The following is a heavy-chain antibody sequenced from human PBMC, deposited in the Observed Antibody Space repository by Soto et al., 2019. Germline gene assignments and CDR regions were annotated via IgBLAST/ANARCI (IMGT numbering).Heavy chain of an antibody. V-gene: IGHV1-18*01. CDR3: ARDEWYYDSSGYYRLDP. CDR1: GHTFTSYG. J-gene: IGHJ5*02. Sequence: ASVKVSCKASGHTFTSYGISWVRQAPGQGLEWMGWISAYNGNTNYAQKLQGRVTMTTDTSTSTAYMELRSLRSDDTAVYYCARDEWYYDSSGYYRLDPWGQGTLVTVSS. D-gene: IGHD3-22*01. CDR2: ISAYNGNT.